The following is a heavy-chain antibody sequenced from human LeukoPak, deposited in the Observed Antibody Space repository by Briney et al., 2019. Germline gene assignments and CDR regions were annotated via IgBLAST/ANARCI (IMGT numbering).Heavy chain of an antibody. V-gene: IGHV4-34*01. Sequence: PSETLSLTCAVYGGSFSGYYWSWIRQPPGKALEWIGEINHSGSTNYNPSLKSRVTISVDTSKNQFSLKLSSVTAADTAVYYCASSGSGYYYPHSYWGQGTLVTVSS. CDR2: INHSGST. D-gene: IGHD3-22*01. CDR3: ASSGSGYYYPHSY. CDR1: GGSFSGYY. J-gene: IGHJ4*02.